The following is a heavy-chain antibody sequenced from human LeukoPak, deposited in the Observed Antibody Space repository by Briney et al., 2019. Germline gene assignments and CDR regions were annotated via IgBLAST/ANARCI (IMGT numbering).Heavy chain of an antibody. J-gene: IGHJ4*02. V-gene: IGHV4-59*01. D-gene: IGHD3-16*01. CDR1: GASISSDR. CDR2: VDYNGAT. CDR3: TRGYYEAFDY. Sequence: SETLSLTCSVSGASISSDRWNWIRQLAGKGLEWIGNVDYNGATKYNPSLQSRITISLDTSNNQFSLTLTSVTAADTALYFCTRGYYEAFDYWGQGRLVTVSS.